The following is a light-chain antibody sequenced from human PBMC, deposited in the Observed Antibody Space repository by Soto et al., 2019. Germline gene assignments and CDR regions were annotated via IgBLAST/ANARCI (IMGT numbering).Light chain of an antibody. J-gene: IGKJ2*01. CDR3: QQSYSAPRT. CDR2: GTS. CDR1: QSISSY. V-gene: IGKV1-39*01. Sequence: DLQMTQSPSSLPASVGDRISITCRASQSISSYLSWYQQKPGKAPKLLIYGTSNLQSGVPSRFSGSGSETGFTLTISSLQPEDFATYYCQQSYSAPRTFGQGTKVEIK.